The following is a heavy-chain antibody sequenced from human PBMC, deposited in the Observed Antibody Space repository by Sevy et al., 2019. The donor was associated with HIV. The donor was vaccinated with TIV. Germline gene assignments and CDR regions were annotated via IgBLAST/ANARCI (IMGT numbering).Heavy chain of an antibody. CDR3: AHSKYDSSDTDNWFDP. V-gene: IGHV2-5*01. CDR2: IYWNDDK. CDR1: GFSLSTSGVG. J-gene: IGHJ5*02. D-gene: IGHD3-22*01. Sequence: SGPTLVKPTQTLTLTCTFSGFSLSTSGVGVGWIRQPPGKALEWLALIYWNDDKRYSPSLKSRLTITKDTSKNQVVLTLTNIDPVDTATYYCAHSKYDSSDTDNWFDPWGQGTLVTVSS.